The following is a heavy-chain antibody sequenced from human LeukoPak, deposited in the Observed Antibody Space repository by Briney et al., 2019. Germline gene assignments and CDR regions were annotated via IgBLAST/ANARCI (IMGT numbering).Heavy chain of an antibody. CDR1: GGSISSSSYY. V-gene: IGHV4-39*02. CDR3: AREAVPYYYYYYYMDV. J-gene: IGHJ6*03. Sequence: SETLSLTCTVSGGSISSSSYYWGWIRQPPGKGLEWIGSIYYSGSTYYNPSLKSRVTISVDTSKNQFSLKLSSVTAADTAVYYCAREAVPYYYYYYYMDVWGKGTTVTVSS. CDR2: IYYSGST. D-gene: IGHD6-19*01.